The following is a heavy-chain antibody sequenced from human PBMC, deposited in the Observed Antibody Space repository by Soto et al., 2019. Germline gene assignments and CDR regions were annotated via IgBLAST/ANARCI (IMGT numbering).Heavy chain of an antibody. Sequence: SQTLSLTCAISGDSVSSNSAAWNWIRQSPSRGLKWLGRTYYRSKWYNDYAVSVKSRITINPDTSKNQCSLQLDSVTPDDTTVYYCARVSAAAGTSYYYYYGMDARGQATTV. J-gene: IGHJ6*02. V-gene: IGHV6-1*01. CDR1: GDSVSSNSAA. CDR3: ARVSAAAGTSYYYYYGMDA. CDR2: TYYRSKWYN. D-gene: IGHD6-25*01.